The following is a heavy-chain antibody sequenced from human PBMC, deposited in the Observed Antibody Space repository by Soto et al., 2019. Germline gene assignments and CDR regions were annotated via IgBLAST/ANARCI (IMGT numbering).Heavy chain of an antibody. CDR1: GFTFSSYA. V-gene: IGHV3-23*01. CDR3: ARAPNDVLLWFGEPFYYYGMDV. D-gene: IGHD3-10*01. CDR2: ISGSGGST. Sequence: SGFTFSSYAMIWVRQTPGKGLEWVSAISGSGGSTYYADSVKGRFTISRDNSKNTLYLQMNSLRAEDTAVYYCARAPNDVLLWFGEPFYYYGMDVWGQGTTVTVSS. J-gene: IGHJ6*02.